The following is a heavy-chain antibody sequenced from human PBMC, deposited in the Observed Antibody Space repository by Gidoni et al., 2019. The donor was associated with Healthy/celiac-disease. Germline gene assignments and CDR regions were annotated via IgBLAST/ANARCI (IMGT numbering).Heavy chain of an antibody. CDR3: ARARSTYYYDSSGYYPRGFDY. D-gene: IGHD3-22*01. CDR2: ITPILGIA. Sequence: QVQLVQSGAEVKKPGSSVKVSCKASGGTFSSYAISWVRQAPGQGLEWMGRITPILGIANYAQKFQGRVTITADKSTSTAYMELSSLRSEDTAVYYCARARSTYYYDSSGYYPRGFDYWGQGTLVTVSS. CDR1: GGTFSSYA. J-gene: IGHJ4*02. V-gene: IGHV1-69*09.